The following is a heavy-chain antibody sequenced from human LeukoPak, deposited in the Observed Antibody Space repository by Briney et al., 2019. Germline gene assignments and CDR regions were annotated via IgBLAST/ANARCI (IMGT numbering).Heavy chain of an antibody. V-gene: IGHV4-59*08. CDR3: ARSDRTITMVRGVIIRFDP. CDR2: IYYSGST. J-gene: IGHJ5*02. D-gene: IGHD3-10*01. Sequence: KPSETLSLTCTVSGGSISSYYWSWIRQPPGKGLEWIGYIYYSGSTNYNPSLKSRVTISVDTSKNQFSLKLSSVTAADTAVYYCARSDRTITMVRGVIIRFDPWGQGTLVTVSS. CDR1: GGSISSYY.